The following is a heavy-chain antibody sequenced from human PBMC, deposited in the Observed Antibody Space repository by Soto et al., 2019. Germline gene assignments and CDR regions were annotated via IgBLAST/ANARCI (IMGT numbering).Heavy chain of an antibody. Sequence: LRLTCAPSCFTLSNSAITSVRHSPVQGLEWVTAISGSGNRTYYEESVEGRFTISRDNSRNTLYVKMNSLRAEDTAVYYCAHPIDGLSGWYNCFDQWGQGTLVTVSS. CDR3: AHPIDGLSGWYNCFDQ. CDR2: ISGSGNRT. J-gene: IGHJ5*02. D-gene: IGHD6-19*01. V-gene: IGHV3-23*01. CDR1: CFTLSNSA.